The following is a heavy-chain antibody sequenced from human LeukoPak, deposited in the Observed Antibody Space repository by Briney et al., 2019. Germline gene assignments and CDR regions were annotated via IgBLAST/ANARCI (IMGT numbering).Heavy chain of an antibody. CDR1: GFTFSSYS. J-gene: IGHJ4*02. CDR2: ISSSSSYI. V-gene: IGHV3-21*01. D-gene: IGHD5-12*01. Sequence: GGSLRLSCAASGFTFSSYSMNWVRQAPGKGLEWVSSISSSSSYIYYADSVKGRFTISRDNAKNSLYLQMSSLRAEDTAVYYCASRRVATITVDYWGQGTLVTVSS. CDR3: ASRRVATITVDY.